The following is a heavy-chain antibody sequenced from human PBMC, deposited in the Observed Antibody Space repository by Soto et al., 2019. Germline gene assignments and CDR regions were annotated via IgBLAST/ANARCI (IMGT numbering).Heavy chain of an antibody. CDR3: ARERERGYSYAAVEY. D-gene: IGHD5-18*01. Sequence: WPWQDNKQCLEWMGCISTYNGNTHYAQKRQGRVTMTTGRSTSTAYMELRSLRSDDTAVYYCARERERGYSYAAVEYWGQRTLVIVSS. V-gene: IGHV1-18*01. CDR2: ISTYNGNT. J-gene: IGHJ4*02.